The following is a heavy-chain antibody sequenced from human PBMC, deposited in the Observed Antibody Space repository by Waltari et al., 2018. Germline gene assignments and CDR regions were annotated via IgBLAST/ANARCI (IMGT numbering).Heavy chain of an antibody. V-gene: IGHV4-39*01. Sequence: QLQLQESGPGLVKPSETLSLTCTVSGGSISSSSFYWGWIRQPPGKGLEWIGSIYYSGSTDYNPSLKSRVTISVDTSKNQFSLKLNSVTAADTAVYYCARQPSGVSIFGVVIMEGWFDPWGHGTLVTVSS. CDR1: GGSISSSSFY. CDR3: ARQPSGVSIFGVVIMEGWFDP. D-gene: IGHD3-3*01. CDR2: IYYSGST. J-gene: IGHJ5*02.